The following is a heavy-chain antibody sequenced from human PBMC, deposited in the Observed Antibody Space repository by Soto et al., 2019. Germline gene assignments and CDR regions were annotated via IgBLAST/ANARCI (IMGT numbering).Heavy chain of an antibody. CDR3: TTRIAAAVWLYYYYYGMDV. CDR1: GFTFSNAW. Sequence: EVQLVESGGGLVKPGGSLRLSCAASGFTFSNAWMNWVRQAPGKGLEWVGRIKSKTDGGTTDYAAPVKGRFTISRDDSKNTLYLQMNSLKTEDTAVYYCTTRIAAAVWLYYYYYGMDVWGQGTTVTVSS. CDR2: IKSKTDGGTT. D-gene: IGHD6-13*01. V-gene: IGHV3-15*07. J-gene: IGHJ6*02.